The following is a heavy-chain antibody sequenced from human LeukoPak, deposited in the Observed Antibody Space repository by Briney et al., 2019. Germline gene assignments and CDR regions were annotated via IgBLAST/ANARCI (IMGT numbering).Heavy chain of an antibody. CDR1: GFTFGDLA. CDR3: VRGYTYHIF. J-gene: IGHJ4*02. V-gene: IGHV3-49*04. Sequence: GGSLRLSCTASGFTFGDLAMSWVRQAPGKGLEWVGFITSKTYGGAIDYAASVKGRFTISRDDSKSIAYLQMDSLNTEDTALYCCVRGYTYHIFWGQGTLVTVSS. CDR2: ITSKTYGGAI. D-gene: IGHD3-16*02.